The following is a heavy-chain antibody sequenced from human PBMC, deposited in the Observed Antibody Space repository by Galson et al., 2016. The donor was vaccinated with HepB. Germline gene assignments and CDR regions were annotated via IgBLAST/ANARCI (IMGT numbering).Heavy chain of an antibody. CDR1: GFIVSGRY. J-gene: IGHJ6*02. CDR3: VRGENGMDV. CDR2: IDDIVGT. V-gene: IGHV3-53*01. Sequence: SLRLSCAASGFIVSGRYMSWVRQAPGKGLECIAVIDDIVGTHYVDSVQGRFIISRDNSRSTLYLQMNSLRAEDTAVYYCVRGENGMDVWGQGTTVTVS.